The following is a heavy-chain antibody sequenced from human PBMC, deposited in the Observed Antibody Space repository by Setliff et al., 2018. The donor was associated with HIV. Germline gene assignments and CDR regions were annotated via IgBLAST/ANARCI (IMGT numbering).Heavy chain of an antibody. Sequence: SETLSLTCSVSGGSISSSSDYWGWIRQPPGKGLEWIGSIYYSGSIYYNPSLKSRVTISVDTPNNHFSLKLRSVTAADTAVYYCARVGTNWPSWFDPWGQGTQVTVS. D-gene: IGHD1-1*01. CDR2: IYYSGSI. CDR1: GGSISSSSDY. CDR3: ARVGTNWPSWFDP. V-gene: IGHV4-39*02. J-gene: IGHJ5*02.